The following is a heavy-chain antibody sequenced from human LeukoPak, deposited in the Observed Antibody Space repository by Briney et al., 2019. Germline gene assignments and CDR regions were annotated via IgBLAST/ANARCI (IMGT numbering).Heavy chain of an antibody. J-gene: IGHJ6*02. D-gene: IGHD1-26*01. CDR2: ISSSSSTI. CDR1: GGSISSGGYY. Sequence: LSLTCTVSGGSISSGGYYWSWIRQHPGKGLEWVSYISSSSSTIYADSVKGRFTTSRDNAKNSLYLQINSLRDEDTAVYYCARLLRYGMDVWGQGTTVIVSS. CDR3: ARLLRYGMDV. V-gene: IGHV3-11*04.